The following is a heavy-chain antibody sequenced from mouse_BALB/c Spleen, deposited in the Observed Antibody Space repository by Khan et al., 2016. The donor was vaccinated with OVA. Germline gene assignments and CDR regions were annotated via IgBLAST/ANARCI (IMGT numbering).Heavy chain of an antibody. V-gene: IGHV1S137*01. CDR1: GYRFTDFT. CDR3: ERGGGGDRFVY. Sequence: VQLQQSGAELVRPGVSVKISCKGSGYRFTDFTIHWVKQSHAKSLEWIGVISTYYGDADYNQKFKGKATMTVDKSSSTAYMELARLTSEDSAIXYRERGGGGDRFVYWGQGTLVTVSA. CDR2: ISTYYGDA. J-gene: IGHJ3*01.